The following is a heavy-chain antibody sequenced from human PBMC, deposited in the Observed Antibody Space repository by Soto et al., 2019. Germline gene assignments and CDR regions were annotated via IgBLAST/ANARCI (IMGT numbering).Heavy chain of an antibody. CDR3: ARGGPPIDY. CDR1: GCTFSNDI. V-gene: IGHV1-69*08. Sequence: GASVKVSCKTSGCTFSNDIITWVRQAPGQGLEWMGRIIPLLDTTNYAQKFQGRVTITRDTSASTAYMELSSLRSEDTAVYYCARGGPPIDYWGQGTLVTVSS. D-gene: IGHD3-10*01. CDR2: IIPLLDTT. J-gene: IGHJ4*02.